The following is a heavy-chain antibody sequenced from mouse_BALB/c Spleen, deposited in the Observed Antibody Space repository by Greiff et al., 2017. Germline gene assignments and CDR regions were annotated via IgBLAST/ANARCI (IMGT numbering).Heavy chain of an antibody. CDR3: ARDDGYYVWFAY. CDR2: IYPGNVNT. CDR1: GYTFTSYY. D-gene: IGHD2-3*01. J-gene: IGHJ3*01. V-gene: IGHV1S56*01. Sequence: QVQLQQSGPELVKPGASVRISCKASGYTFTSYYIHWVKQRPGQGLEWIGWIYPGNVNTKYNEKFKGKATLTADKSSSTAYMQLSSLTSEDSAVYFCARDDGYYVWFAYWGQGTRVTVSA.